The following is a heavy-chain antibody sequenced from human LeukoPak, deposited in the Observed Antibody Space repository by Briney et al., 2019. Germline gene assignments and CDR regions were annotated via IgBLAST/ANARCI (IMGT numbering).Heavy chain of an antibody. CDR1: GLTFSDAW. CDR3: AREGYCGGDCFTPLGY. J-gene: IGHJ4*02. D-gene: IGHD2-21*02. Sequence: PGGSLRLSCAVSGLTFSDAWISWVRQAPGKGLEWVSSISSSSSYIYYADSVKGRFTISRDNAKNSLYLQMNSLRAEDTAVYYCAREGYCGGDCFTPLGYWGQGTLVTVSS. V-gene: IGHV3-21*01. CDR2: ISSSSSYI.